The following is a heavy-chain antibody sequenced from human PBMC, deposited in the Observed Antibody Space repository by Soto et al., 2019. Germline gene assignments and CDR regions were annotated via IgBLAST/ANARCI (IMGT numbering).Heavy chain of an antibody. CDR2: IWYDGSNK. D-gene: IGHD2-2*01. CDR1: GFTFSSYG. Sequence: QVQLVESGGGVVQPGRSLRLSCAASGFTFSSYGMHWVRQAPGKGLEWGAVIWYDGSNKYYADSVKGRFTISRDNSKNKLYLQMNSLSAEDTAVYYCARDGMGRYQLLSNWFDPWGQGTLVTVSS. V-gene: IGHV3-33*01. CDR3: ARDGMGRYQLLSNWFDP. J-gene: IGHJ5*02.